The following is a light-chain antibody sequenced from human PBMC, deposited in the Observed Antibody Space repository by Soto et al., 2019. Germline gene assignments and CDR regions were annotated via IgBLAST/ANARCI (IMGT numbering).Light chain of an antibody. CDR3: QKYSSVPL. V-gene: IGKV1-27*01. J-gene: IGKJ3*01. CDR2: AAS. Sequence: DIQMTQSPSSLSASVADRVTITCRASQGISNYIAWYQQKPGKAPKLLIYAASTLQSGVPSRFSGSGSGTDFALTINSLQPDDVATYSCQKYSSVPLFGPGTKVDIK. CDR1: QGISNY.